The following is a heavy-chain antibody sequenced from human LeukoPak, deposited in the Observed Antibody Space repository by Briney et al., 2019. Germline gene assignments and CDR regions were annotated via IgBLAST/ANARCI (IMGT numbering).Heavy chain of an antibody. Sequence: GGSLRLSCAASGFTFSSYGMHWVRQAPGKGLEWVAVILYDGSNKYYADSVKGRFTISRDNSKNTLYLQMNSLRAEDTAVYYCAKDRPPRSSGWSSLYDYWGQGTLVTVSS. CDR1: GFTFSSYG. V-gene: IGHV3-30*18. J-gene: IGHJ4*02. D-gene: IGHD6-19*01. CDR3: AKDRPPRSSGWSSLYDY. CDR2: ILYDGSNK.